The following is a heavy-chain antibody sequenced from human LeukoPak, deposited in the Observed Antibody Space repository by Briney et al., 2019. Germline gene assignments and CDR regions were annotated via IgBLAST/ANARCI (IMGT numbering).Heavy chain of an antibody. D-gene: IGHD1-26*01. J-gene: IGHJ6*03. V-gene: IGHV3-23*01. Sequence: GGSLRLSCAAPGFTFSSYAMSWVRQAPGKGLEWVSAISGSGASTYYADSVKGRFTVSRDNSKNTLYLQMNSLRAEDTAVYYCAKERGRRSYYVDYYYYMDAWGKGTTVTVSS. CDR2: ISGSGAST. CDR1: GFTFSSYA. CDR3: AKERGRRSYYVDYYYYMDA.